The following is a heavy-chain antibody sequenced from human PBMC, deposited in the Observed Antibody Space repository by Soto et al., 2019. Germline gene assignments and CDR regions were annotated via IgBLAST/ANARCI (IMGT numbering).Heavy chain of an antibody. CDR3: ARAGGYSYGYRGYYYGMDV. D-gene: IGHD5-18*01. V-gene: IGHV4-59*01. J-gene: IGHJ6*02. CDR1: GGSISSYY. CDR2: IYYSGST. Sequence: PSETLSLTCTVSGGSISSYYWSWIRQPPGKGLEWIGYIYYSGSTNYNPSLKSRVTISVDTPKNQFSLKLSSVTAADTAVYYCARAGGYSYGYRGYYYGMDVWGQGTTVTVS.